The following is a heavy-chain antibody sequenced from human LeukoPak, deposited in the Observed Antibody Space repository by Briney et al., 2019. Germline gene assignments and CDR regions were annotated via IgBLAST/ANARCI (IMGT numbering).Heavy chain of an antibody. CDR2: MNPNSCNT. CDR3: ATGLVPAATAEIYYYYYYMDV. CDR1: GYICTSFD. J-gene: IGHJ6*03. Sequence: ASVQVYCNASGYICTSFDINMVRQANGPGLDWIGSMNPNSCNTGYAQKFQGRVTMTRNTSISTAYMELSSLRSEDTAVYYCATGLVPAATAEIYYYYYYMDVWGKGTTVTVSS. D-gene: IGHD2-2*01. V-gene: IGHV1-8*01.